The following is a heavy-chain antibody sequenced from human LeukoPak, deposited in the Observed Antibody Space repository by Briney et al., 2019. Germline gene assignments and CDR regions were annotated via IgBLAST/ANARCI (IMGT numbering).Heavy chain of an antibody. Sequence: ASVKVSCKASGYSLSDYYVHWVRQAPGQGLEWMGWINASSGGTNYAQKFQGTVTMTWATSVNAAYMELSRLKSDDTAVYYCARGIIRGYDFDYWGQGTLVTVSS. CDR2: INASSGGT. CDR3: ARGIIRGYDFDY. J-gene: IGHJ4*02. D-gene: IGHD5-12*01. V-gene: IGHV1-2*02. CDR1: GYSLSDYY.